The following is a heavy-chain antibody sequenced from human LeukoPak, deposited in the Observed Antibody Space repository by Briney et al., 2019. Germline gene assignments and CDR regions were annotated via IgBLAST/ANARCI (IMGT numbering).Heavy chain of an antibody. CDR1: GYSISSGYF. D-gene: IGHD4-17*01. CDR2: IFHTGST. CDR3: ARDLGNGDYFDY. J-gene: IGHJ4*02. V-gene: IGHV4-38-2*02. Sequence: SETLSLTCNVSGYSISSGYFWGWIRQPPGKGLEWIGCIFHTGSTYYNPSLKSRVTISVDTSKNQFSLKLSSVTAADTAVYYCARDLGNGDYFDYWGQGTLVTVSS.